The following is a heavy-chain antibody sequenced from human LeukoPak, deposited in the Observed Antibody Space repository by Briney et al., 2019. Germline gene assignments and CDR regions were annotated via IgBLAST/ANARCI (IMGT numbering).Heavy chain of an antibody. J-gene: IGHJ3*02. D-gene: IGHD2-15*01. CDR2: IIPIFGTA. V-gene: IGHV1-69*01. CDR3: ARGYCSGGSCYRDDAFDI. CDR1: GGTFSSYA. Sequence: GSSVKVSCKASGGTFSSYAISWVRQAPGQGLEWMGGIIPIFGTANYAQKFQGRVTITADESTSTAYMELSSLRSEDTAVYYCARGYCSGGSCYRDDAFDIWGQGTMVTVSS.